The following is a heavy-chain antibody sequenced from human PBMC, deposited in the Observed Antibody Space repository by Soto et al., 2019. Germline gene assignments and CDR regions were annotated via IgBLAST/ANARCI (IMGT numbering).Heavy chain of an antibody. V-gene: IGHV4-31*03. Sequence: SETLSLTCTVSGGSISSGGYYWSWIRQHPGKGLEWIGYIYYSGSTYYNPSLKSRVTLSVDTSKNQFSLKLSSVTAADTAVYYCARVGGFGATTIDYWGQGTLVTVSS. CDR3: ARVGGFGATTIDY. CDR2: IYYSGST. D-gene: IGHD3-10*01. J-gene: IGHJ4*02. CDR1: GGSISSGGYY.